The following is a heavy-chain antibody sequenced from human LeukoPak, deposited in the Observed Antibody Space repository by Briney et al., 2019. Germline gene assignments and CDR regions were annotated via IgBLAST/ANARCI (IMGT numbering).Heavy chain of an antibody. CDR3: TRTVATRGVRYFDY. V-gene: IGHV3-49*04. CDR2: IRSKAYGGTT. J-gene: IGHJ4*02. Sequence: GGSLRLSCTASGFTFGDYAMSWVRQAPGKGLKWVGFIRSKAYGGTTEYAASVKGRFTISRDDSKSIAYLQMNGLKTEDTAVYYCTRTVATRGVRYFDYWGQGTLVTVSS. CDR1: GFTFGDYA. D-gene: IGHD5-12*01.